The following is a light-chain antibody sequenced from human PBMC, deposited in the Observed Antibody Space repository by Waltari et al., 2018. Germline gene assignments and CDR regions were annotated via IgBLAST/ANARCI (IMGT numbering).Light chain of an antibody. CDR3: SSYAGSNNLM. V-gene: IGLV2-8*01. J-gene: IGLJ3*02. CDR2: EVT. CDR1: SSDFGTYNY. Sequence: SALTQPPSASGSPGQSVPISSTRSSSDFGTYNYVSWYQQHPGKAPKPMIYEVTKRPSGVPDRFSGSKSGNTASLTVSGLQAEDEADYYCSSYAGSNNLMFGGGTKVTVL.